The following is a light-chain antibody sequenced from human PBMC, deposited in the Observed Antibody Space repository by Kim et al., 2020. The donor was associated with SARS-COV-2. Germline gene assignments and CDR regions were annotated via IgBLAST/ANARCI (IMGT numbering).Light chain of an antibody. V-gene: IGLV1-40*01. J-gene: IGLJ2*01. CDR2: GNS. Sequence: GRRVPLSCTGSSSNSGAGYDVPWYQQLPGTAPKLLIYGNSNRPSGVPDRFSGSKSGTSASLAITGLQAEDEADYYCQSYDSSLSGVFGGGTQLTVL. CDR3: QSYDSSLSGV. CDR1: SSNSGAGYD.